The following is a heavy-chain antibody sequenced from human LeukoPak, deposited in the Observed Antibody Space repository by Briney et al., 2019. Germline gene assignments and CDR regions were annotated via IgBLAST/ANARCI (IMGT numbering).Heavy chain of an antibody. J-gene: IGHJ4*02. CDR2: IIPIFGTA. V-gene: IGHV1-69*13. CDR3: AREDGYNGRVYFDY. Sequence: SVKVSCKASGGTFSSYAISWVRQAPGQGLEWMGGIIPIFGTANHAQKFQGRVTITADESTSTAYMELSSLRSEDTAVYYCAREDGYNGRVYFDYWGQGTLVTVSS. CDR1: GGTFSSYA. D-gene: IGHD5-24*01.